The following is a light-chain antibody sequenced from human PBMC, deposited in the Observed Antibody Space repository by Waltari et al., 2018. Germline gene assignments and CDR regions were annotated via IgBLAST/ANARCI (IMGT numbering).Light chain of an antibody. Sequence: SYELTQPPSVSVSPGQTASITCSGALLGNKYASWYQQKPGQSPLLVIYQDTKRPSEIPERFSGSKSANAATLTITGTQAVDEADYYCQALGTGAWVFGGGTKLTVL. CDR2: QDT. CDR1: LLGNKY. J-gene: IGLJ3*02. V-gene: IGLV3-1*01. CDR3: QALGTGAWV.